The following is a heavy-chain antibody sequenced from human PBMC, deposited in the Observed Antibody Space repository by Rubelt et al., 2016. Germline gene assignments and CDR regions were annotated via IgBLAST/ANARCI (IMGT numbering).Heavy chain of an antibody. V-gene: IGHV3-53*01. CDR2: IYSGGGT. D-gene: IGHD6-13*01. CDR1: GFTVSSNY. Sequence: EVQLVESGGGLIQPGGSLRLSCAASGFTVSSNYMSWVRQAPGKGLERVSVIYSGGGTYYADSVKGRFTISRDTSKNTLYLEMNSLRAEDTAVYFCARVQSSADGSFFVDYWGQGTLVTVSS. J-gene: IGHJ4*02. CDR3: ARVQSSADGSFFVDY.